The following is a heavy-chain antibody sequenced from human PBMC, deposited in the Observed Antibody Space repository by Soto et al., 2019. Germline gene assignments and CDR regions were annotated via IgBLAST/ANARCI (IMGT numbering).Heavy chain of an antibody. CDR1: GGTFSSYA. V-gene: IGHV1-69*01. Sequence: QVQLVQSGAEVKKPGSSVKVSCKASGGTFSSYAITWVRQAPGQGLEWMGGIISIFGTANYAQKFQGRVTVTADESTSTAYMELSSLRSEDTAVYYCALYCSGGSYYSGYYYYGMDVCVQGTTVTVSS. CDR3: ALYCSGGSYYSGYYYYGMDV. J-gene: IGHJ6*02. CDR2: IISIFGTA. D-gene: IGHD2-15*01.